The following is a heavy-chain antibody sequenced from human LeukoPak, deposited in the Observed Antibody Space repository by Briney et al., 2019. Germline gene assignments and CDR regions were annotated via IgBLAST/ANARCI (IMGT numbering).Heavy chain of an antibody. J-gene: IGHJ6*03. CDR3: ARVPYYDFWSGSRDMDV. CDR2: INHSGST. Sequence: SETLSLTCAVYGGSFSGYYWSWIRQPPGKGLEWIGEINHSGSTNYNPSLKSRVTISVDTSKNQFSLKLSSVTAADTAVYYCARVPYYDFWSGSRDMDVWGKGTTVTVSS. D-gene: IGHD3-3*01. CDR1: GGSFSGYY. V-gene: IGHV4-34*01.